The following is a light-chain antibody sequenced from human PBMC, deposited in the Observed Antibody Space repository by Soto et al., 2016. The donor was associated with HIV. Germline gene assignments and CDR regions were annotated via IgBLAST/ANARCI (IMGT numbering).Light chain of an antibody. J-gene: IGLJ3*02. CDR3: QVWDSSTDHWV. Sequence: SYELTQPPSVSVAPGKTARITCGGNNIGSKSVHWYQQKPGQAPLLVAYDHSDRPSGIPERFSGSNSGNTATLTISRVEAGDEADFYCQVWDSSTDHWVFGGGTCLTVL. CDR2: DHS. CDR1: NIGSKS. V-gene: IGLV3-21*03.